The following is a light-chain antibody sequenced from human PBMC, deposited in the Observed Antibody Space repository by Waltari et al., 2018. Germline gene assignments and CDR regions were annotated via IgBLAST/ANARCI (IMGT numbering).Light chain of an antibody. J-gene: IGKJ2*01. CDR2: WAS. CDR1: QSVLHTANNRND. V-gene: IGKV4-1*01. CDR3: QQYYSTPYT. Sequence: DIVMTQSPDSLAVSLGERAPITCKSSQSVLHTANNRNDLAWYRQKPGQPPKLLIYWASSRASGVPDRFSGSGSGADFTLTIGSLQPEDVAVYFCQQYYSTPYTFGQGTKLEIK.